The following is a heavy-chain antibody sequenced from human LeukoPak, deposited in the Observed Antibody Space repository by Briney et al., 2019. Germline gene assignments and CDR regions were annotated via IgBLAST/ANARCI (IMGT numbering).Heavy chain of an antibody. J-gene: IGHJ4*02. CDR2: IYSGGTT. CDR3: ATEGYSGYGNFDY. V-gene: IGHV3-53*01. Sequence: GGSLRLSCAASGFTVSSNYMSWVRQAPGKGLEWASVIYSGGTTYYADSVRGRFTISRDNSKNTLFLQMNSLRAEDTAVYYCATEGYSGYGNFDYWGQGTLVSVSS. D-gene: IGHD5-12*01. CDR1: GFTVSSNY.